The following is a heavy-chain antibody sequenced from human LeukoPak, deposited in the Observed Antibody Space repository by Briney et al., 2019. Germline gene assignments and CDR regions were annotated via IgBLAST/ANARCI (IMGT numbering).Heavy chain of an antibody. V-gene: IGHV5-10-1*01. J-gene: IGHJ5*02. CDR1: GYRFTSYW. CDR2: IDPSDSYT. D-gene: IGHD1-26*01. CDR3: ARRLSGSYYWLDP. Sequence: GGSLKISFQGSGYRFTSYWISWVRQMPGKGLEWMGRIDPSDSYTNYSPSFQGHVTISADKSISTAYLQWSSLKASDTAMYYCARRLSGSYYWLDPWGQGTLVTVSS.